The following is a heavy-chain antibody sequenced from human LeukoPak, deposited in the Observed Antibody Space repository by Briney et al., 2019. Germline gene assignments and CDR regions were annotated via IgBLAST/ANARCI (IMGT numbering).Heavy chain of an antibody. V-gene: IGHV3-7*04. CDR1: GFTFSSYW. J-gene: IGHJ4*02. Sequence: GGSLRLSCAASGFTFSSYWMSWVRQAPGKGLEWVANIKQDGSEKYYVDSVKGRFTISRDNAKNSLYLQMNSLRAEDTAVYYCARADCSGGSCYVDYWGQGTLVTVSS. CDR2: IKQDGSEK. CDR3: ARADCSGGSCYVDY. D-gene: IGHD2-15*01.